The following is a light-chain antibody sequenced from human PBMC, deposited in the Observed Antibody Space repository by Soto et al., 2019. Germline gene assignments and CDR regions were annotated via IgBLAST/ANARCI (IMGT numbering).Light chain of an antibody. CDR1: QSVTTN. CDR3: QQYNISPLA. CDR2: GAS. J-gene: IGKJ2*01. V-gene: IGKV3-15*01. Sequence: EIVVTQSPATLSVSPGERATLSCRASQSVTTNLAWYQQKPGQAPRLLIYGASARATGIPARFSGSGSGTEFPLTISSLQSEDVAVYYCQQYNISPLAFGQGTKLEIK.